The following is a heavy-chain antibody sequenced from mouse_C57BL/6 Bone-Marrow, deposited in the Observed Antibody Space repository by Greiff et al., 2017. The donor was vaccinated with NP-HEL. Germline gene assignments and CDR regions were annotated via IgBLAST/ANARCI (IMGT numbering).Heavy chain of an antibody. CDR2: IYPGDGDT. CDR1: GYAFSSYW. CDR3: ARKYYYGSSLSWYFGV. V-gene: IGHV1-80*01. Sequence: VQLQQSGAELVKPGASVKISCKASGYAFSSYWMNWVKQRPGKGLEWIGQIYPGDGDTNYNGKFKGKATLTADKSSSTAYMQLSSLTSEDSAVYFCARKYYYGSSLSWYFGVWGTGTTVTVSS. J-gene: IGHJ1*03. D-gene: IGHD1-1*01.